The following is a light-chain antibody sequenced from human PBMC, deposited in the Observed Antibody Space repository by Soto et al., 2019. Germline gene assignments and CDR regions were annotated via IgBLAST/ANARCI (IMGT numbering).Light chain of an antibody. J-gene: IGLJ1*01. CDR1: SSDVGGYNY. CDR2: DFS. Sequence: QSALTQPASVSGSPGQSITISCTGTSSDVGGYNYVSWYHQHPGKAPKLMIYDFSNRPSGVSNRFSGSKPGNTASLTIAGLQAEDESDYYCCSYSSSSSYVFGTGTKVTVL. V-gene: IGLV2-14*01. CDR3: CSYSSSSSYV.